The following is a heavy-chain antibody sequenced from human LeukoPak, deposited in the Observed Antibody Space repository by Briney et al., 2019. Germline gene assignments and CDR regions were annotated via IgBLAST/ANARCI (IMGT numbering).Heavy chain of an antibody. CDR2: IWYDGSNK. V-gene: IGHV3-33*01. CDR1: GFTFSGYG. Sequence: HSGGSLRLSCAASGFTFSGYGMHWVRQAPGKGLEWVAVIWYDGSNKYYADSVKGRFTISRDNSKNTLYLQMNSLRAEDTAVYYCARDQPWYAFDIWGQGTMVTVSS. CDR3: ARDQPWYAFDI. D-gene: IGHD2-8*02. J-gene: IGHJ3*02.